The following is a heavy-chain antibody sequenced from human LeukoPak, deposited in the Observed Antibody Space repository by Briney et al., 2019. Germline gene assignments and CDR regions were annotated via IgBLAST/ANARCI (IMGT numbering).Heavy chain of an antibody. Sequence: SETLSLTCTVSGGSISSYYWSWIRQPAGKGLEWIGRIFASGSTNYNPSLKSRVTISVDRSKNQFSLWLTSVTAADTAVYYCARGPSVQAGPGFDYWGQGTLVTVSS. J-gene: IGHJ4*02. CDR3: ARGPSVQAGPGFDY. D-gene: IGHD2-2*01. V-gene: IGHV4-4*07. CDR1: GGSISSYY. CDR2: IFASGST.